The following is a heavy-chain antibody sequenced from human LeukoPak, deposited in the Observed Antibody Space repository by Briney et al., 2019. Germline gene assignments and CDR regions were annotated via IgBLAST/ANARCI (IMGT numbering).Heavy chain of an antibody. CDR2: SSSIGGRT. Sequence: GGSMRLSCAASGFTFSSHGMNWVRQAPGKGLEWVSGSSSIGGRTYYADSVKGRFTVTRDNSRNTLYLQMNSLRAEDTGVYYCAKDDAWGRFYHWGQGTLVTVSS. CDR3: AKDDAWGRFYH. D-gene: IGHD3-16*01. J-gene: IGHJ1*01. CDR1: GFTFSSHG. V-gene: IGHV3-23*01.